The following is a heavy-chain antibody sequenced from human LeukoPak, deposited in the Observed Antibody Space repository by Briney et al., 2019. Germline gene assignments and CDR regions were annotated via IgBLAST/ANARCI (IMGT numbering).Heavy chain of an antibody. CDR2: ISYGGSNK. CDR1: GFTFSSYG. Sequence: GGSLRLSCAASGFTFSSYGMHWVRQAPGKGLEWVAVISYGGSNKYYADSVKGRFTISRDNSKNTLYLQMNSLRAEDTAVYYCAKENISSPYYFDYWGQGTLVTVSS. V-gene: IGHV3-30*18. J-gene: IGHJ4*02. D-gene: IGHD2/OR15-2a*01. CDR3: AKENISSPYYFDY.